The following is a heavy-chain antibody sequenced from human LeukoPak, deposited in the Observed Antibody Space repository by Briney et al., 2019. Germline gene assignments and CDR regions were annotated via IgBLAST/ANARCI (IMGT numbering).Heavy chain of an antibody. D-gene: IGHD1-26*01. J-gene: IGHJ6*03. CDR3: ARDPYNGNYGDSYYYYKDV. CDR2: ITSSSSYT. V-gene: IGHV3-21*01. CDR1: GFTFSTYN. Sequence: PGGSLRLSCAASGFTFSTYNMNWVRQAPGKGLEWVSSITSSSSYTFYADSVKGRFTISRDNAKSSLYLQMNSLRAEDTAIYYCARDPYNGNYGDSYYYYKDVWGKGTTVTISS.